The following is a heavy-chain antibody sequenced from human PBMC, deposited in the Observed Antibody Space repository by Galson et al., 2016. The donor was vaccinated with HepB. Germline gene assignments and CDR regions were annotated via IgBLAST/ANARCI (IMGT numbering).Heavy chain of an antibody. D-gene: IGHD1-26*01. CDR2: IYSGGST. CDR1: GFIVSSKF. J-gene: IGHJ5*02. Sequence: SLRLSCAASGFIVSSKFMNWVRQAPGKGLEWVSVIYSGGSTYYADSVKGRFTISRDNSKNTLYLQMNSLSAADPAVYYCAAGRADAWEILGSWGQGTLVTVSS. V-gene: IGHV3-53*01. CDR3: AAGRADAWEILGS.